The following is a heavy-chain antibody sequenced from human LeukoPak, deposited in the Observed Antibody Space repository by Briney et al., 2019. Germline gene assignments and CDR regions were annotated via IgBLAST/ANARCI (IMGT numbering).Heavy chain of an antibody. CDR1: GGSISSGVYH. V-gene: IGHV4-39*07. Sequence: SETLSLTCTVSGGSISSGVYHWGWIRQPPGEGLEWIASIYYTGATYYNPSLRSRVAISLDTSKNQFSLKMESVTAADTAVYYCARDTVTSPHYFDYWGQGTLVTVSS. J-gene: IGHJ4*02. CDR3: ARDTVTSPHYFDY. D-gene: IGHD4-17*01. CDR2: IYYTGAT.